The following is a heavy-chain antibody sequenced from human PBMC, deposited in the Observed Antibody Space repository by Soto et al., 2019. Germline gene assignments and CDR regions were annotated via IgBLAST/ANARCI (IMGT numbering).Heavy chain of an antibody. D-gene: IGHD2-15*01. CDR1: GYIFTAYS. Sequence: QVQLVQSGAEVKKPGASVKVSCKASGYIFTAYSMHWVRQPPGRGLEWMGVVNPSSVFTNYAQKYQGRITTTRDTSTSTVYMDLSSLTSEDTAVYYCEREENCSDGICYSEYFQRWGQGTLVTVSS. V-gene: IGHV1-46*01. CDR3: EREENCSDGICYSEYFQR. J-gene: IGHJ1*01. CDR2: VNPSSVFT.